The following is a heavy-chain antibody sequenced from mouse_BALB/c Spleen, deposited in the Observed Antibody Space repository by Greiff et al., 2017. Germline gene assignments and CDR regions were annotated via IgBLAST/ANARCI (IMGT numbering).Heavy chain of an antibody. CDR2: ISDGGSYT. Sequence: EVNLVESGGGLVKPGGSLKLSCAASGFTFSDYYMYWVRQTPEKRLEWVATISDGGSYTYYPDSVKGRFTISRDNAKNNLYLQMSSLKSEDTAMYYCAREVLRYQVPFAYWGQGTLVTVSA. CDR1: GFTFSDYY. V-gene: IGHV5-4*02. CDR3: AREVLRYQVPFAY. J-gene: IGHJ3*01. D-gene: IGHD1-1*01.